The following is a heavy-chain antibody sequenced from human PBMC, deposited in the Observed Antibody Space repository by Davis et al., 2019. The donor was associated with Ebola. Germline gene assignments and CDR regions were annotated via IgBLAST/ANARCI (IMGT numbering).Heavy chain of an antibody. J-gene: IGHJ6*02. D-gene: IGHD3-10*01. CDR3: ARGWFRSGMDV. CDR2: TYYNSKWYN. V-gene: IGHV6-1*01. CDR1: GDIVSRNA. Sequence: HSQTLSLTCAISGDIVSRNAWNWIRQSPSRGLEWLGRTYYNSKWYNDYAASVKSRITVNPDTSKNQFSLLLNSVTPEDTAIYYCARGWFRSGMDVWGQGTTVSVSS.